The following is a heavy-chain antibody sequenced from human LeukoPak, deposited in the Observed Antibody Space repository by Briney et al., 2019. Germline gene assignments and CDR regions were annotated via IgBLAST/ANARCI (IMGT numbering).Heavy chain of an antibody. Sequence: SQTLSLTYAISGDSVSSNSAAWNWLRQSPSRGLEWLGSTYYRSKWYNDYAVSVKSRITINPDTSKNQFSLQLNSVTPEDTAVYYCAREEGYYYYMDVWGKGTTVTVSS. V-gene: IGHV6-1*01. CDR3: AREEGYYYYMDV. CDR2: TYYRSKWYN. J-gene: IGHJ6*03. CDR1: GDSVSSNSAA.